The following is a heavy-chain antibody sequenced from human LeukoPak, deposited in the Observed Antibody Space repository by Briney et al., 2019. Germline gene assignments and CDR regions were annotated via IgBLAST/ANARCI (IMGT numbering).Heavy chain of an antibody. D-gene: IGHD4-17*01. CDR3: ARGRATVTTFVSYYHGMDV. CDR1: GGSFSGYY. J-gene: IGHJ6*02. V-gene: IGHV4-34*01. Sequence: LSLTCAXYGGSFSGYYCSWIRQPPGKGLEWIGEINDSGSTNYNPSLKSRVTISVDTSKNQFSLKLSSVTAADTAVYYCARGRATVTTFVSYYHGMDVWGQGTTVTVSS. CDR2: INDSGST.